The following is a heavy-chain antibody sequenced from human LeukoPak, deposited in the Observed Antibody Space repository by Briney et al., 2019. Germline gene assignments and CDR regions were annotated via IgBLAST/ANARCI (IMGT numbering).Heavy chain of an antibody. CDR2: ISAYNGNT. CDR3: ARDKDRDYYGSGSPGGY. J-gene: IGHJ4*02. D-gene: IGHD3-10*01. CDR1: GYTFTSYG. Sequence: GASVKVSCKASGYTFTSYGISWVRQAPGQGLEWMGWISAYNGNTNYAQKLQGRVTMTTDTSTSTAYMELRSLRSDDTAVYYCARDKDRDYYGSGSPGGYWGQGTLVTVSS. V-gene: IGHV1-18*01.